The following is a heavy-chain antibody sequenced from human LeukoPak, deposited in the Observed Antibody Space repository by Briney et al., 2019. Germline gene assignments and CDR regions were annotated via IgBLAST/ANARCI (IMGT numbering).Heavy chain of an antibody. Sequence: ASVKVSCKASGYTFTGYYIHWVRQAPGQGLEWMGWINPDSGGTKYAQKFQGRVTMTRDTSISTAYMELSRLTSDDTAVYYCAREGQYYDTSGFFDYWGQGTLATVSS. CDR2: INPDSGGT. J-gene: IGHJ4*02. CDR3: AREGQYYDTSGFFDY. V-gene: IGHV1-2*02. CDR1: GYTFTGYY. D-gene: IGHD3-22*01.